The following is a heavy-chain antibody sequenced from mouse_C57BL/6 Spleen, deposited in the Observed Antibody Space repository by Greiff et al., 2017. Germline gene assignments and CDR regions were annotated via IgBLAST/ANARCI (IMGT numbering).Heavy chain of an antibody. CDR2: ISYSGST. J-gene: IGHJ4*01. D-gene: IGHD1-1*01. CDR3: ARSVSSTVHAMDY. CDR1: GYSITSDY. Sequence: DVNLQQSGPGLAKPSQSLSLTCSATGYSITSDYWNWIRKFPGNKLEYIGYISYSGSTYFNPSLKSRISITRDTSTNQYYLQLNSVPTEDTATDYCARSVSSTVHAMDYWGKGTSVTVSS. V-gene: IGHV3-8*01.